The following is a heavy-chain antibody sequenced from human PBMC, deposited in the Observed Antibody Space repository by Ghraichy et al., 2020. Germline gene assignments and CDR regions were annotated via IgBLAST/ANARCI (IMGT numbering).Heavy chain of an antibody. Sequence: GSLRLSCAASEFTFSTYAFSSSAMNWVRQPPGKGLEWVSYISDSGSSTFYADSVKGRFTISRDNAKNSLYLQMNSLRDEDTAVYYCARGSSGWYDFWGQGTLVTVSS. V-gene: IGHV3-48*02. CDR1: EFTFSTYA. CDR3: ARGSSGWYDF. D-gene: IGHD6-19*01. CDR2: ISDSGSST. J-gene: IGHJ5*01.